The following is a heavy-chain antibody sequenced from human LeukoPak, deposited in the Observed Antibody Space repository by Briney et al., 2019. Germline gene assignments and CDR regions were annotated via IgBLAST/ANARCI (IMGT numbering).Heavy chain of an antibody. D-gene: IGHD6-19*01. CDR2: ISGGSTTFYT. Sequence: GGSLRLSCAASGFTFNSNAMSWVRQAPGKGLEWVSGISGGSTTFYTDYADSVRGRFTISRDNSKNTLYNSLRVDEMAVYFCARSPRAVAAKGDCFDSWGQGTLVTVSS. J-gene: IGHJ5*01. V-gene: IGHV3-23*01. CDR1: GFTFNSNA. CDR3: ARSPRAVAAKGDCFDS.